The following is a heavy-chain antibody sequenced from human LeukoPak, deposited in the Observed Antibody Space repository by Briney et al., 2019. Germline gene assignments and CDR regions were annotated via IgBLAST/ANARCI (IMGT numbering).Heavy chain of an antibody. D-gene: IGHD3/OR15-3a*01. CDR3: AREKHHKIIFFDNYYYMDV. CDR1: GGSFSGYY. J-gene: IGHJ6*03. CDR2: INHSGST. Sequence: SETLSLTCAVYGGSFSGYYWSWIRQPPGKGLEWIGEINHSGSTNYNPSLKSRVAISVDTSKNQFSLKLSSVTAADTAVYYCAREKHHKIIFFDNYYYMDVWGKGTTVTVSS. V-gene: IGHV4-34*01.